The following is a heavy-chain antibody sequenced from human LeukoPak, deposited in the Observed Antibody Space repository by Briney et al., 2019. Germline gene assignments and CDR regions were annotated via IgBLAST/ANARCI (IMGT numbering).Heavy chain of an antibody. D-gene: IGHD5-18*01. CDR2: ISSSGSTI. J-gene: IGHJ5*02. Sequence: PGGSLRLSCAASGFTFSDYYMSWIRQAPGKGLEWVSYISSSGSTIYYADSVKGRFTISRDNAKNSLYLQMNSLRAEDTAVYYCSRDAQLWSNWFDPLGQGTLVTVSS. V-gene: IGHV3-11*04. CDR1: GFTFSDYY. CDR3: SRDAQLWSNWFDP.